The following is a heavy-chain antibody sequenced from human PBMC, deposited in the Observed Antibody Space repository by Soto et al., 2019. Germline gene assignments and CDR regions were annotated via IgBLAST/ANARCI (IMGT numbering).Heavy chain of an antibody. J-gene: IGHJ6*02. D-gene: IGHD3-10*01. Sequence: PETLSLTCTVSGGSTSSYYWSWVRQPPGKGLEWIGYIYYSESTNYHPSLKSRVTISVDTSKNQFSRKLSSETAADTAVDYCPSRGDGYYYYYGMDVWGQGTTVTVSS. V-gene: IGHV4-59*01. CDR2: IYYSEST. CDR3: PSRGDGYYYYYGMDV. CDR1: GGSTSSYY.